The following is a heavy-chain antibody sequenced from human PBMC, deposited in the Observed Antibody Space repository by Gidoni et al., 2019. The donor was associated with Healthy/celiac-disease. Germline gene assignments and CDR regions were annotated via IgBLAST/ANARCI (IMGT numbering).Heavy chain of an antibody. V-gene: IGHV2-5*02. CDR1: GFSLSTSGVG. Sequence: QITLKESGPTLVKPTQTLTLTCPFSGFSLSTSGVGVGWIRQPPGQALEWLALIYWDDDKRYSPSLKSRLTITKDTSKNQVVLTMTNMDPVDTATYYCAHIPGGSWRFDYWGQGTLVTVSS. CDR2: IYWDDDK. J-gene: IGHJ4*02. D-gene: IGHD6-13*01. CDR3: AHIPGGSWRFDY.